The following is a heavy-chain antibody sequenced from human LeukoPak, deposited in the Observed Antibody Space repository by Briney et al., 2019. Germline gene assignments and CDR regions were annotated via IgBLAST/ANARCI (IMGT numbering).Heavy chain of an antibody. Sequence: PGGPLRLSCAASGFTFSNHGMNWVRQAPGKGLEWASIISASGGTTHYVDSVKGRFTISRDNDKNTLYLQINSLRVEDTAVYYCASHRSDISGYYSIGHWGQGTLVIVSS. D-gene: IGHD3-22*01. CDR1: GFTFSNHG. CDR2: ISASGGTT. J-gene: IGHJ4*02. V-gene: IGHV3-23*01. CDR3: ASHRSDISGYYSIGH.